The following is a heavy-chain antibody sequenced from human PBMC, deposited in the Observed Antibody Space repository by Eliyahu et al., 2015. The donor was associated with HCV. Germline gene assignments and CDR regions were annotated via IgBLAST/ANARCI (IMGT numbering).Heavy chain of an antibody. D-gene: IGHD6-25*01. J-gene: IGHJ4*02. CDR1: GFTFXXXA. V-gene: IGHV3-23*01. CDR3: AKDLFIRPGIAPGGFDY. CDR2: VSHSGDTT. Sequence: EVQLLDSGGGLAQPGGSLXLSCAVSGFTFXXXAMXWVRQAPGKGLEWVSSVSHSGDTTYYADSVKGRFTISRDNSKNTLYLQMNSLRAGDTAVYYCAKDLFIRPGIAPGGFDYWGQGALVTVSS.